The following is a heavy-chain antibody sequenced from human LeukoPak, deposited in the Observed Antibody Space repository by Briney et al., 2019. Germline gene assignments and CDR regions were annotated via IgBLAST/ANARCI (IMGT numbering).Heavy chain of an antibody. D-gene: IGHD3-16*01. CDR1: GGSISSYY. V-gene: IGHV4-59*08. CDR3: ASLLRPGNYFDY. J-gene: IGHJ4*02. CDR2: IYYSGST. Sequence: SETLSLTCTVSGGSISSYYWSWIRQPPGKGLEWIGYIYYSGSTNYNPSLKSRVTISVDTSKNQFSLKLSSVTAADTAVYYCASLLRPGNYFDYWGQGTLVTVSS.